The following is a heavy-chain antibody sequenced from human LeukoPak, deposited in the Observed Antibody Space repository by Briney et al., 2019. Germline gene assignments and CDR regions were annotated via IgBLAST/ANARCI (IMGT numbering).Heavy chain of an antibody. CDR2: IFTSGST. CDR1: GGSISSVY. V-gene: IGHV4-4*07. J-gene: IGHJ6*03. Sequence: SETLSLTCTVSGGSISSVYWSWIRQPAGKGLEWIGRIFTSGSTNYNPSLKSRVTISVDKSKNQFSLKLSSVTAADTAVYDCARERTSYYYYSMDVWGKGTTVTVSS. CDR3: ARERTSYYYYSMDV.